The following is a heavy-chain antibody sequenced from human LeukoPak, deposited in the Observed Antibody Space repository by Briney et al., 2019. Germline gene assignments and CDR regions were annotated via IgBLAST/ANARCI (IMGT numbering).Heavy chain of an antibody. CDR1: GFTFDDYA. D-gene: IGHD5-18*01. J-gene: IGHJ4*02. Sequence: GGSLRLSCAASGFTFDDYAMHWVRQAPGKGLEWVSGISWNSGSIGYADSVKGRFTISRDNAKNSLYLQMNSLRAEDTALYYCAKERGECSYGYRTFDCWGQGTLVTVSS. CDR2: ISWNSGSI. CDR3: AKERGECSYGYRTFDC. V-gene: IGHV3-9*01.